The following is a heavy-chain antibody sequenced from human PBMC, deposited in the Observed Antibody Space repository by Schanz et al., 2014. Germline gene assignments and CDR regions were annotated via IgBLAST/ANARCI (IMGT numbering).Heavy chain of an antibody. Sequence: QVQLVQSGAEVKKPGSSMKVSCKASGGTFNSYTINWVRQAPGQGLEWMGRIIPILGIANYAQKFQGRVTMTTDTSTSTSYMELTSLRFDDTAVYYCARTIAYGGSSGYFDYWGQGTLVTVSS. V-gene: IGHV1-69*02. CDR1: GGTFNSYT. CDR3: ARTIAYGGSSGYFDY. J-gene: IGHJ4*02. CDR2: IIPILGIA. D-gene: IGHD4-17*01.